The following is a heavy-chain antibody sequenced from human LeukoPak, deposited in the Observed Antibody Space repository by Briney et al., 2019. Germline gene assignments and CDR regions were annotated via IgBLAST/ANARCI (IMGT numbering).Heavy chain of an antibody. CDR1: GFTFSSYA. CDR2: IRSSGDST. J-gene: IGHJ4*02. D-gene: IGHD6-19*01. CDR3: ARYQHSSGYPTNFAY. V-gene: IGHV3-23*01. Sequence: GGSLRLSCAASGFTFSSYAMTWVRQAPGMGLEWVSGIRSSGDSTYYADSVKGRFTISRDNSKNTLYLQMNSLRVEDTALYYCARYQHSSGYPTNFAYWGQGTLVTVSS.